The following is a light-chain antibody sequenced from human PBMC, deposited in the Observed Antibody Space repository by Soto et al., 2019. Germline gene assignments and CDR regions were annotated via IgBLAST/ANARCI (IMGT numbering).Light chain of an antibody. Sequence: SYELTQPPSLSVSPGQTASITCSGDKLGDKYACWYQQKPGQSPVLVIYEDTKRLSGIPERFSGSNSGNTATLTISGTQAMDEADYYCQAWDSSTGVFGTGTKLTVL. CDR1: KLGDKY. CDR2: EDT. J-gene: IGLJ1*01. CDR3: QAWDSSTGV. V-gene: IGLV3-1*01.